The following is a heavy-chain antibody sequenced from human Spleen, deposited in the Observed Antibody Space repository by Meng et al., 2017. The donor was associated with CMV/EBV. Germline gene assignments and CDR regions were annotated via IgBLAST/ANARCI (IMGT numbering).Heavy chain of an antibody. CDR2: IYYSGST. D-gene: IGHD2-2*02. J-gene: IGHJ5*02. CDR3: ARLGYCSSTSCYTGWFDP. V-gene: IGHV4-39*07. Sequence: SETLSLTCTVSGGSISSSSYYWGWIRQPPGKGLEWIGSIYYSGSTYYNPSLKSRVTISVDTSKNQFSLKLSSATAADTAVYYCARLGYCSSTSCYTGWFDPWGQGTLVTVSS. CDR1: GGSISSSSYY.